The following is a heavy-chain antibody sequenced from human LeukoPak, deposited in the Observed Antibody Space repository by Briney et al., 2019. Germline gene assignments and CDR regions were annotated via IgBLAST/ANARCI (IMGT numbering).Heavy chain of an antibody. D-gene: IGHD2-21*02. Sequence: ASVKVSCKASGYTFTGYYMHWVRQAPGQGLEWMGWINPNSGGTNYAQKFQGRVTTTRDTSISTAYMELSRLRSDDTAVYYCARPHIVVVTATNHYYYYGMDVWGQGTTVTVSS. V-gene: IGHV1-2*02. J-gene: IGHJ6*02. CDR3: ARPHIVVVTATNHYYYYGMDV. CDR2: INPNSGGT. CDR1: GYTFTGYY.